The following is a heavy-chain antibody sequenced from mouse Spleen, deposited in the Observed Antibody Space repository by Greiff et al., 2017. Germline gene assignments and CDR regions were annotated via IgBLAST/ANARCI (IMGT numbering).Heavy chain of an antibody. Sequence: EVQLVESGGGLVKPGGSLKLSCAASGFTFSSYAMSWVRQTPEKRLEWVATISSGGSYTYYPDSVKGRFTISRDNAKNTLYLQMSSLRSEDTAMYYCARRGTGDYFDYWGQGTTLTVSS. CDR2: ISSGGSYT. D-gene: IGHD4-1*01. CDR3: ARRGTGDYFDY. CDR1: GFTFSSYA. V-gene: IGHV5-9-3*01. J-gene: IGHJ2*01.